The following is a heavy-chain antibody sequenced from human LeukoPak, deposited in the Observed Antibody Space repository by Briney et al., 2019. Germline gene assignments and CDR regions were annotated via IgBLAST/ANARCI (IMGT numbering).Heavy chain of an antibody. D-gene: IGHD3-22*01. V-gene: IGHV1-2*02. Sequence: ASVKVSCKASGYTFTAYSLHWVRQAPGHGLEWMGWINPNSGGTNYAQNFQGRVTMTRDTSIITAYMELSSLRSDDTAVYFCARGSYDSSDYEYFQHWGQGTLVTVSS. CDR2: INPNSGGT. CDR3: ARGSYDSSDYEYFQH. J-gene: IGHJ1*01. CDR1: GYTFTAYS.